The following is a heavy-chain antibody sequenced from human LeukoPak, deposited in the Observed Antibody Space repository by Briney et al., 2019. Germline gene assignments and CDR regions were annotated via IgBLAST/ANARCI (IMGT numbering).Heavy chain of an antibody. CDR3: ATHDYGDPPGFDY. CDR2: ISSSSSTI. D-gene: IGHD4-17*01. J-gene: IGHJ4*02. V-gene: IGHV3-48*02. Sequence: GGSLRLSCAASGFTFSSYSMNWVRQAPGKGLEWVSYISSSSSTIYYADSVKGRFTISRDNAKNSLYLQMNSLRDEDTAVYYCATHDYGDPPGFDYWGQGTLVTASS. CDR1: GFTFSSYS.